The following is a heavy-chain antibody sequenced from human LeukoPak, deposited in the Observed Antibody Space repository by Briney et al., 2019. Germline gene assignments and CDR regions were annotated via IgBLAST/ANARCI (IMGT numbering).Heavy chain of an antibody. CDR2: IKQDGSDR. D-gene: IGHD6-19*01. V-gene: IGHV3-7*03. Sequence: GGSLRLSCAASGVTFRNYCMSWVRQAPGTGLEWVANIKQDGSDRNYVTSVRGRFTISRDNAESSLFLQMNSLRAEDTAVYYCVRNLAVAGTCFDSWGQGTLVTVSS. CDR1: GVTFRNYC. J-gene: IGHJ4*02. CDR3: VRNLAVAGTCFDS.